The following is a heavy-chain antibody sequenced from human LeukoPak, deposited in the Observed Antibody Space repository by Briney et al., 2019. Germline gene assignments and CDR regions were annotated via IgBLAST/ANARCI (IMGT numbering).Heavy chain of an antibody. CDR3: ARVKVNQLLHYYYYGMDV. J-gene: IGHJ6*02. CDR1: GGTFSSYA. D-gene: IGHD2-2*01. CDR2: IIPIFGTA. V-gene: IGHV1-69*13. Sequence: GASVKVSCKASGGTFSSYAISWVRQAPGQGLEWMGGIIPIFGTANYAQKFQGRVTITADESTSTAYMELSNLRSEDTAVYYCARVKVNQLLHYYYYGMDVWGQGTTVTVSS.